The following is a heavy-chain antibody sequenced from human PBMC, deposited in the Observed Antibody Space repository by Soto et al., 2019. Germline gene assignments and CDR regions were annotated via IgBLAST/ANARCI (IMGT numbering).Heavy chain of an antibody. J-gene: IGHJ3*02. CDR3: AKTLRWPQDAFDI. CDR1: GFTFSSYG. CDR2: ISYYLSNK. V-gene: IGHV3-30*18. Sequence: PGGSLRLSCAASGFTFSSYGMHWVRQAPVKGLEFVAVISYYLSNKYYADSVKGRFTISRYNSENTLYLQMNSLRAYDTALYYCAKTLRWPQDAFDIWGQGTMVTVSS.